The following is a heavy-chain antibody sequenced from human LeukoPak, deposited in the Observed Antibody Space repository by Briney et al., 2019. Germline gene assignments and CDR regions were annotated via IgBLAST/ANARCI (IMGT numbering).Heavy chain of an antibody. Sequence: ASGTLSLTCAVSGGSISSSNWWSWVRQPPGKGLEWIGEVHHSGGTNYNPSLKSRVTISADRSNNRFSLSLNSVTAADTAVFYCARHVIRAIFGVVTSFDYWGQGTLVTVSS. CDR2: VHHSGGT. V-gene: IGHV4-4*02. D-gene: IGHD3-3*01. CDR1: GGSISSSNW. J-gene: IGHJ4*02. CDR3: ARHVIRAIFGVVTSFDY.